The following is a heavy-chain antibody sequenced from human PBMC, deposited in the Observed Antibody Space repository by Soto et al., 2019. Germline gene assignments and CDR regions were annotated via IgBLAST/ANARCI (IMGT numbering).Heavy chain of an antibody. CDR3: ARIYSYGYPSYYYYYMDV. CDR2: IYYSGST. Sequence: SETLSLTCTVSGGSISSGDYYWSCIRQPPGKGLEWIGYIYYSGSTNYNPSLKSRVTISVDTSKNQFSLKLSSVTAADTAVYYCARIYSYGYPSYYYYYMDVWGRGTTVTVSS. D-gene: IGHD5-18*01. V-gene: IGHV4-30-4*01. J-gene: IGHJ6*03. CDR1: GGSISSGDYY.